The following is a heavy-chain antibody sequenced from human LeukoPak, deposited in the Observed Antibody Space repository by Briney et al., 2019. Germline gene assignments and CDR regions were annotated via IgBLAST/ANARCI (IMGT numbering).Heavy chain of an antibody. V-gene: IGHV1-18*01. CDR1: GGTFISYA. Sequence: ASVKVSCKASGGTFISYAISWVRQAPGQGLEWMGWISAYNGNTNYAQKLQGRVTMSTDTSTSTAYMELKSLRSDDTAVYYCARDSARPVGATGPAFDYWGQGTRVTVSS. CDR2: ISAYNGNT. CDR3: ARDSARPVGATGPAFDY. J-gene: IGHJ4*02. D-gene: IGHD1-26*01.